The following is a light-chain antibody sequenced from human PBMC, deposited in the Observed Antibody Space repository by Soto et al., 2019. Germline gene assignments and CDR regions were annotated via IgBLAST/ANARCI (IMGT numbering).Light chain of an antibody. Sequence: EIVLTQSPGTLSLSPGERATLSCRASQSVSSSYLAWYQQKPGQAPGLLIYGASSRATGIPDRFSDSGSGTDFTFTISRLEPEDFAVYYCQQYVSSFTFRHGTKVAI. CDR2: GAS. CDR1: QSVSSSY. V-gene: IGKV3-20*01. CDR3: QQYVSSFT. J-gene: IGKJ3*01.